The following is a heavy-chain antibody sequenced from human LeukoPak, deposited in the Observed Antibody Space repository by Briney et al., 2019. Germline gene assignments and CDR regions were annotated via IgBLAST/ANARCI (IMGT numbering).Heavy chain of an antibody. CDR1: GYTFTSYG. CDR3: ARVDVISSYGDYVSYFDL. V-gene: IGHV1-18*01. CDR2: ISAYNGNR. Sequence: ASVKVSCKASGYTFTSYGISWVRQAPGQGLEWMGWISAYNGNRNYAQKLQGRVTMTTDTSTSTAYMELRSLRSDDTAVYYCARVDVISSYGDYVSYFDLWGRGTLVTVSS. J-gene: IGHJ2*01. D-gene: IGHD4-17*01.